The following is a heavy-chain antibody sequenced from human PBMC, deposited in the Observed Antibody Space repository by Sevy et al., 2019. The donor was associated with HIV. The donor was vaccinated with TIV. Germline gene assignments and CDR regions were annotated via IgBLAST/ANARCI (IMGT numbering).Heavy chain of an antibody. D-gene: IGHD3-3*01. Sequence: ASVKVSCKASGYTFTGYYMHWVRQAPGQGLEWMGWINPNSGGTNYAQKFQGRVTMTRDTSISTAYMELSRLRSDDTAVYYCARDTGVFGVVNNWFDPWGQRTLVTVSS. J-gene: IGHJ5*02. V-gene: IGHV1-2*02. CDR3: ARDTGVFGVVNNWFDP. CDR1: GYTFTGYY. CDR2: INPNSGGT.